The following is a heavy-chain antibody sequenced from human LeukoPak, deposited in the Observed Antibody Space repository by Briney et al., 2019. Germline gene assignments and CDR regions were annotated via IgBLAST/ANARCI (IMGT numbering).Heavy chain of an antibody. Sequence: PGGSLRLSCAASGFTFSSYAVSWVRQAPGKGLEWVSTISGNGRSTYYGDSVKGRFTISRDNSKNTLSLQMNSLRAEDTAVYYCAKEYYVLLVYALGGSFDYWGRGTLVTVSS. D-gene: IGHD2-8*02. CDR2: ISGNGRST. CDR3: AKEYYVLLVYALGGSFDY. CDR1: GFTFSSYA. J-gene: IGHJ4*02. V-gene: IGHV3-23*01.